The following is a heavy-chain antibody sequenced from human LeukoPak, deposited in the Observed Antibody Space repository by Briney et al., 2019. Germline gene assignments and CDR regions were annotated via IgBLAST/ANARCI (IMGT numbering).Heavy chain of an antibody. Sequence: ASVKVSCKASGYTFTSYFMHWVRQAPGQGLEWMGMIDPSGGSTSYAQRFQGRVTMTRDTSTSTVYMELSSLRSEDTAVYYCARDRHYGDYFFDYCGQGTLVTVSS. J-gene: IGHJ4*02. CDR2: IDPSGGST. D-gene: IGHD4-17*01. CDR3: ARDRHYGDYFFDY. CDR1: GYTFTSYF. V-gene: IGHV1-46*01.